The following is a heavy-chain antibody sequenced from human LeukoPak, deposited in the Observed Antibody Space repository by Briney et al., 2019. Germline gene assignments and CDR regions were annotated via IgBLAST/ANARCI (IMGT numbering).Heavy chain of an antibody. D-gene: IGHD4-23*01. Sequence: PGGSLRLSCAASGFTVSSNYMSWVRQAPGKGLEWVSVLYSGGSTYYADSVKARFTISRDNSKNTLYLQMNNLRAEDTAMYYCARVTRVVDGAIDYWGQGTLVTVSS. CDR1: GFTVSSNY. V-gene: IGHV3-53*01. CDR2: LYSGGST. J-gene: IGHJ4*02. CDR3: ARVTRVVDGAIDY.